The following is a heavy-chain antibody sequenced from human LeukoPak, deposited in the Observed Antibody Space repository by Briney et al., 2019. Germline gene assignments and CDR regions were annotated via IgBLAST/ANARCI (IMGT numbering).Heavy chain of an antibody. CDR1: GGSISSYY. CDR3: ARSGRGTFTSYWTYFGF. CDR2: IYYSGNT. D-gene: IGHD2/OR15-2a*01. J-gene: IGHJ4*02. Sequence: SETLSLTCTVSGGSISSYYWNWVRQPPGKVLEWIEYIYYSGNTNYNPSLESRVTISIDTSKSQISLRLSSVTAADTAVYYCARSGRGTFTSYWTYFGFWGQGTLVTVSS. V-gene: IGHV4-59*01.